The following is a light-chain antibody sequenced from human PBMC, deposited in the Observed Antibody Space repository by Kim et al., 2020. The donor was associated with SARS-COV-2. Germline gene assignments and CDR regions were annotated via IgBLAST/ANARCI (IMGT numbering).Light chain of an antibody. Sequence: ASVGDRVIITCRTNQSSSSHLNWYQQKPGRAPKLLISAASTLQGGVPSRFSGSGSETDFTLTISSLQPEDFATYFCQQSYITPFTFGPGTKVDIK. V-gene: IGKV1-39*01. J-gene: IGKJ3*01. CDR2: AAS. CDR1: QSSSSH. CDR3: QQSYITPFT.